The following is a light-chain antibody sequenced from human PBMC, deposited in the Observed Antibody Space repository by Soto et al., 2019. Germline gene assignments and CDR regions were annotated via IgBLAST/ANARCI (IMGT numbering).Light chain of an antibody. CDR1: QSLSNNY. CDR3: RQYGSSLPT. J-gene: IGKJ1*01. CDR2: STS. V-gene: IGKV3-20*01. Sequence: EIVLTQSPGTLSLSPGERATLSCRASQSLSNNYLAWHQQKPGQAPRLLIYSTSSRATGIPDRFSGSGSGADFTLTISRLEPEDFAVYHCRQYGSSLPTFGQGTKVEVK.